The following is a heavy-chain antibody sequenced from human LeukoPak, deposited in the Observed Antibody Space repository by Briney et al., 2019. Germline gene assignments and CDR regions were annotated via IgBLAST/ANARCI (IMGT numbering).Heavy chain of an antibody. CDR1: GFTFSSYA. V-gene: IGHV3-23*01. CDR2: ISGSGGST. J-gene: IGHJ5*02. Sequence: PGRSLRLSCAASGFTFSSYAMSWVRQAPGKGLEWVSAISGSGGSTYYADSVKGRFTISRDNSKNTLYLTMNSLRAEDTAVYYCGKASRREWELLRWFDPWGQGTVVTVSS. D-gene: IGHD1-26*01. CDR3: GKASRREWELLRWFDP.